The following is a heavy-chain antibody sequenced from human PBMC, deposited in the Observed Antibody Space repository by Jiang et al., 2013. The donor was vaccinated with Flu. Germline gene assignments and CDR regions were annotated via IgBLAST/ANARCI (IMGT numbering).Heavy chain of an antibody. Sequence: KPTQTLTLTCTFSGFSLSTSGVGVGWIRQPPGKALEWLALIYWDDDKRYSPSLKSRLTITKDTSKNQVVLTMTNMDPVDTATYYCAHSGCSGGSCYSGLPLEYFQHWGQGTLVTVSS. D-gene: IGHD2-15*01. CDR1: GFSLSTSGVG. CDR3: AHSGCSGGSCYSGLPLEYFQH. J-gene: IGHJ1*01. CDR2: IYWDDDK. V-gene: IGHV2-5*02.